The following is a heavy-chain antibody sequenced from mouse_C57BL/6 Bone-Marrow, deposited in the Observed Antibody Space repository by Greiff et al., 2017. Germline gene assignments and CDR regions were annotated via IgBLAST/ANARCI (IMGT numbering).Heavy chain of an antibody. CDR2: IYIGNGYT. J-gene: IGHJ2*01. Sequence: SGAELVRPGSSVKMSCKTSGYTFTSYGINWVKQRPGQGLEWIGYIYIGNGYTEYNEKFKGKATLTSDTSSSTAYMQLSSLTSEDSAIYFCAGDIGHLTTVVAYYFDYWGQGTTLTVSS. D-gene: IGHD1-1*01. CDR1: GYTFTSYG. CDR3: AGDIGHLTTVVAYYFDY. V-gene: IGHV1-58*01.